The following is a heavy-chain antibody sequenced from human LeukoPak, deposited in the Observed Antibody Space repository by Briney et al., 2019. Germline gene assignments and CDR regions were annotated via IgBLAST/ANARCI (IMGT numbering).Heavy chain of an antibody. CDR3: ATGATMVRGVRAFQH. Sequence: ASVKVSCKVSGYTLTDYYMHWVQQAPGKGLEWMGLVDPEDGETIYAEKFQGRVTITADTSTVTAYMELSSLRSEDTAVYYCATGATMVRGVRAFQHWGQGTLVTVSS. CDR1: GYTLTDYY. J-gene: IGHJ1*01. CDR2: VDPEDGET. V-gene: IGHV1-69-2*01. D-gene: IGHD3-10*01.